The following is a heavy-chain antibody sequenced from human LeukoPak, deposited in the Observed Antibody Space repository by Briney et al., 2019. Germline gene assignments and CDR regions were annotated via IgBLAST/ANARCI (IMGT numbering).Heavy chain of an antibody. CDR1: GFTVNRNV. Sequence: GGSLRLSCVASGFTVNRNVMSWVRQAPGKGLEWVSLIYSDDRAFYADSVKGRFTTSRNKSKNTLFLQMSSLKPEDTAIYYCARDLAGFEEPRYNYYMDVWGKGITVTVSS. V-gene: IGHV3-66*02. D-gene: IGHD1-14*01. J-gene: IGHJ6*03. CDR2: IYSDDRA. CDR3: ARDLAGFEEPRYNYYMDV.